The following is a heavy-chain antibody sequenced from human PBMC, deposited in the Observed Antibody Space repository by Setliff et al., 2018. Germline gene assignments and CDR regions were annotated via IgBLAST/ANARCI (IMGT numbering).Heavy chain of an antibody. CDR2: IKQDGSEE. V-gene: IGHV3-7*01. Sequence: GGSLRLSCGVSGITFSSFWMSWVRQAPGKGLELVANIKQDGSEEYYVDSMKGRFTISRDNAKNSLFLDMKSLTVDDTAVYYCARWRSSSPDDFWGQGTLVTVSS. CDR3: ARWRSSSPDDF. CDR1: GITFSSFW. D-gene: IGHD6-6*01. J-gene: IGHJ4*02.